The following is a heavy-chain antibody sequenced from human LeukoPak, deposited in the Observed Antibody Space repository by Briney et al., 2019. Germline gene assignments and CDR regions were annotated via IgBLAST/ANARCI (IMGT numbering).Heavy chain of an antibody. Sequence: SETLSLTCTVSGGSISSYYWSWIRQPPEKGLEWIGYIYYSGSTNYNPSLKSRVTISVDTSKNQFSLKLSSVTAADTAVYYCARIRDGYNGWNFDYWGQGTLVTVSS. D-gene: IGHD5-24*01. CDR1: GGSISSYY. CDR3: ARIRDGYNGWNFDY. CDR2: IYYSGST. J-gene: IGHJ4*02. V-gene: IGHV4-59*08.